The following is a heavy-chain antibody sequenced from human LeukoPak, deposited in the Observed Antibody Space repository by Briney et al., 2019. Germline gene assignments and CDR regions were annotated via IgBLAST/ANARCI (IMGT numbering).Heavy chain of an antibody. Sequence: PSETLSLTCTVSGGSISNYYWSWIRQPPGKGLEWIGYINYSGSTNYNPSLKSRVTISVDTSKNQFSLRLSSVTAADTAVYYCAREYGANSMDVWGQGTTVTVSS. J-gene: IGHJ6*02. CDR2: INYSGST. V-gene: IGHV4-59*01. CDR3: AREYGANSMDV. CDR1: GGSISNYY. D-gene: IGHD4-23*01.